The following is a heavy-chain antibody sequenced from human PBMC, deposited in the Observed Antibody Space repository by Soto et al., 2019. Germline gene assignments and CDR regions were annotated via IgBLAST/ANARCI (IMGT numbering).Heavy chain of an antibody. J-gene: IGHJ6*03. D-gene: IGHD3-22*01. CDR2: ISGSGGRT. CDR3: AKTDLLPGAYMDV. V-gene: IGHV3-23*01. Sequence: GGSLRLSCAASGFTFDSYAMSWVRQAPGKGLEWVSGISGSGGRTYYADSVKGRFTISRDDSKNTLYLQMNSLRAEDTAVYYCAKTDLLPGAYMDVWGKGTTVTVSS. CDR1: GFTFDSYA.